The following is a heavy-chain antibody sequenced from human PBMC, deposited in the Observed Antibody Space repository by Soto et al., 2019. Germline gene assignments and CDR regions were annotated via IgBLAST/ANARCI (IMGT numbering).Heavy chain of an antibody. Sequence: SETLSLTCTVSGGSISSYYWSWIRQPPGKGLEWIGYIYYSGSTNYNPSLKGRVTISVEASKNQFSLKLSSVTAADTAVYYCARLVAATPYCFDYWGQGTLVTVSS. V-gene: IGHV4-59*01. CDR1: GGSISSYY. CDR3: ARLVAATPYCFDY. D-gene: IGHD2-15*01. J-gene: IGHJ4*02. CDR2: IYYSGST.